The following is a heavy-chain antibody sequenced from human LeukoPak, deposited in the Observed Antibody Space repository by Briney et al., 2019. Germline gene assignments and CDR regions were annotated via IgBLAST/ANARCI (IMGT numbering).Heavy chain of an antibody. CDR1: GFTFSNYA. J-gene: IGHJ4*02. V-gene: IGHV3-23*01. D-gene: IGHD2-15*01. CDR2: ISDSGGST. Sequence: GGSLTLSCLASGFTFSNYAVSWVRQAAGKGREWVASISDSGGSTYYAHSVQGRFTLSSDNSKHTLYLQMNSLRAEDTAVYYCAKDCSGGSCYSRFDYWGQGTLVTVSS. CDR3: AKDCSGGSCYSRFDY.